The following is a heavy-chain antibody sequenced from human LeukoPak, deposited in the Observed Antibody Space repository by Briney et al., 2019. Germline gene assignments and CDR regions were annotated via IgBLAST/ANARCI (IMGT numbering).Heavy chain of an antibody. J-gene: IGHJ4*02. Sequence: ASVKVSCKASGYTFTGYYMHWVRQAPGQGLEWMGWINPNSGGTNYAQKFQSRVTMTRDTSMSTAYMELSRLRSDDTAVYYCARGAPQVVPAASSLDYWGQGTLVTVSS. V-gene: IGHV1-2*02. CDR3: ARGAPQVVPAASSLDY. D-gene: IGHD2-2*01. CDR2: INPNSGGT. CDR1: GYTFTGYY.